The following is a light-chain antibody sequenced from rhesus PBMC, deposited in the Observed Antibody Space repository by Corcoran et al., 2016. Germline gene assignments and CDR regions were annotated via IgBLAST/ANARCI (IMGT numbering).Light chain of an antibody. CDR3: QETSTLSRT. V-gene: IGKV3-31*02. CDR1: QSVNRY. J-gene: IGKJ1*01. CDR2: GAS. Sequence: EIVMTQSPATLSLSPGERATLSCRASQSVNRYLAWYQQNPRQAPRFLIYGASTRAAGIPDRFSGSGAGTDFTLTISSREPEDFAVYFCQETSTLSRTFGQGTKVEIK.